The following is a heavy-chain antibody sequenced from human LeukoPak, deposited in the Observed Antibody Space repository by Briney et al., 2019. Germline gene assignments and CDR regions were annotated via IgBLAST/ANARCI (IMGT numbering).Heavy chain of an antibody. CDR2: ISAYNGNT. Sequence: ASVKVSCKASGYTFTNYGISWVRQAPGQGLEWMGWISAYNGNTNYAQKFQGRVTMTRNTSISTAYMELSSLRSEDTAVYYCARGGGRILGDSSGYYANYWGQGTLVAVSS. CDR3: ARGGGRILGDSSGYYANY. J-gene: IGHJ4*02. V-gene: IGHV1-18*01. CDR1: GYTFTNYG. D-gene: IGHD3-22*01.